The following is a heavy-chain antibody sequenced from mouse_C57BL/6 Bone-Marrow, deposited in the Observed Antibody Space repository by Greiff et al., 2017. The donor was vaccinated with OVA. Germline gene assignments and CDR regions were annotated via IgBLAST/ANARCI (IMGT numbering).Heavy chain of an antibody. V-gene: IGHV3-6*01. CDR3: ARDYYGSSPWFAY. CDR1: GYSITSGYY. CDR2: ISYDGSN. D-gene: IGHD1-1*01. J-gene: IGHJ3*01. Sequence: VQLKQSGPGLVKPSQSLSLTCSVTGYSITSGYYWNWIRQFPGNKLEWMGDISYDGSNNYNPSLKNRISITRDKSKNQFFLKLNSVTTEDTATYYCARDYYGSSPWFAYWGQGTLVTVSA.